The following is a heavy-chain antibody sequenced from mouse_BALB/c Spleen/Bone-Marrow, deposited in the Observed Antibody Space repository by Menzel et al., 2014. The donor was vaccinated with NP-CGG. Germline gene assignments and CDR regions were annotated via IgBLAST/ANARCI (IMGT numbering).Heavy chain of an antibody. CDR2: IHPNSGNT. V-gene: IGHV1S130*01. Sequence: QVQLQQSGSVLVRPGASVKLSCKASGYTFTSSWMHWAKQRPGQGLEWIGEIHPNSGNTNYNEKFKGKATLTVDTSSSTAYVDLSSLTSVDSAVYYCARGDKGDYFDYWGQGTTLTVSS. CDR3: ARGDKGDYFDY. CDR1: GYTFTSSW. J-gene: IGHJ2*01.